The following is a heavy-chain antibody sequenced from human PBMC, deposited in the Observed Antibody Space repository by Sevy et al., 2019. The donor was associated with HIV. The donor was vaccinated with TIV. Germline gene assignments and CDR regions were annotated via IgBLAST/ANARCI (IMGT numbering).Heavy chain of an antibody. D-gene: IGHD3-3*01. CDR1: GFNFNNYA. J-gene: IGHJ4*02. CDR2: ISFSGSKT. Sequence: GGSLRLSCAAAGFNFNNYAMTWVRQAPGKGLEWVSGISFSGSKTYYAESVKGRFSISRDPSKNTLYLQMNNVRFEVTAVYFCAKTPFMDFWNDYYSFYFDFWGQGTLVTVSS. CDR3: AKTPFMDFWNDYYSFYFDF. V-gene: IGHV3-23*01.